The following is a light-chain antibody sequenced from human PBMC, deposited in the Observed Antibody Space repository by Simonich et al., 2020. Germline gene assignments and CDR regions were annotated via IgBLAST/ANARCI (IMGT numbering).Light chain of an antibody. Sequence: ILMTQSPLSLPVTPGEPASISCRSSQSLLHRNGYNYLDWYLQKPGQSPQLLIYLGSNRASGVPDRFSGSGSGTDFTLKISRVEAEDVGVYYCMQALQTPLTFGGGTKVEIK. V-gene: IGKV2-28*01. CDR1: QSLLHRNGYNY. CDR2: LGS. CDR3: MQALQTPLT. J-gene: IGKJ4*01.